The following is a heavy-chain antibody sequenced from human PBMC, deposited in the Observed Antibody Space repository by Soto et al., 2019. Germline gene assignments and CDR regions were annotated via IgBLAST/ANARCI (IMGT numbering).Heavy chain of an antibody. Sequence: PSETLSLTCGVYGGSFSDYSWSWIRQPPGMGLEWIGEISHSGSTNYNPSLKSRVTLSVDSSKNQFSLKLSSVTAADTAVYYCARDGGPYCSSTSCYEPRNWFDPWGQGTLVTVSS. CDR1: GGSFSDYS. CDR3: ARDGGPYCSSTSCYEPRNWFDP. V-gene: IGHV4-34*01. D-gene: IGHD2-2*01. J-gene: IGHJ5*02. CDR2: ISHSGST.